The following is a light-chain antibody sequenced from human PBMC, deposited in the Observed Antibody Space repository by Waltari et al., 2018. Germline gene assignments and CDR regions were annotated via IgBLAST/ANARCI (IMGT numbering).Light chain of an antibody. V-gene: IGKV1-39*01. CDR2: SSF. CDR1: RTIATD. J-gene: IGKJ4*01. Sequence: DIQMTQSPSSLSASVGDRVTFSCRASRTIATDLNWYQQKQGKAPKLLISSSFLLQHGVPSRFSGSGSGTNFTLTISNLEPDDFATYYCQQSFSRPLTFGAGTK. CDR3: QQSFSRPLT.